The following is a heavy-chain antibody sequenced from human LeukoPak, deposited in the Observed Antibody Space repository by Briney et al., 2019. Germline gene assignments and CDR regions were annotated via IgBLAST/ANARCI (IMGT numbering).Heavy chain of an antibody. Sequence: GGSLRLSCAASGFTFSTYWMHWVRQAPGKGLVWVSRINSDGSFTSYADSVKGRFTISRDNAKNALYLQMNSLRAEDTAVYYCARDEVGAHFDYWGQGTLVTVSS. V-gene: IGHV3-74*01. CDR3: ARDEVGAHFDY. CDR1: GFTFSTYW. D-gene: IGHD1-26*01. CDR2: INSDGSFT. J-gene: IGHJ4*02.